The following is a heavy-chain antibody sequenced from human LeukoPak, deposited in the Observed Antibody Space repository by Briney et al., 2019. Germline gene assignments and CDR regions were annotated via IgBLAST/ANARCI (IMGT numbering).Heavy chain of an antibody. CDR2: IYYSGST. J-gene: IGHJ3*02. CDR1: GGSISSYY. Sequence: PSETLSLTRTVSGGSISSYYWSWIRQPPGKGLEWVGYIYYSGSTNYNPSLKSRVTISVDTSKNQFSLKLSSVTAADTAVYYCARARALGIRRRAFDIWGQGTMVTVSS. CDR3: ARARALGIRRRAFDI. D-gene: IGHD1-26*01. V-gene: IGHV4-59*01.